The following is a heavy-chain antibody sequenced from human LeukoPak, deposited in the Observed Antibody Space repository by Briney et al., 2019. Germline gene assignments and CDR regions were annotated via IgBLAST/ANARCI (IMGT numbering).Heavy chain of an antibody. J-gene: IGHJ5*02. V-gene: IGHV1-2*04. D-gene: IGHD2-2*01. CDR1: GYTFTGYY. CDR2: INPNSGGT. CDR3: AREKAYCSSTSCYAGFDP. Sequence: GASVEVSCKASGYTFTGYYMHWVRQAPGQGLEWMGWINPNSGGTNYAQKFQGWVTMTRDTSISTAYMELSRLRSDDTAVYYCAREKAYCSSTSCYAGFDPWGQGTLVTVSS.